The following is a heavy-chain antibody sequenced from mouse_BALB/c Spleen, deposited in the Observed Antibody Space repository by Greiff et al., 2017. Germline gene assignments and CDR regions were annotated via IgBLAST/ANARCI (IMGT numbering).Heavy chain of an antibody. CDR2: IDPANGNT. J-gene: IGHJ1*01. Sequence: VQLQQSGAELVKPGASVKLSCTASGFNIKDTYMHWVKQRPEQGLEWIGRIDPANGNTKYDPKFQGKATITADTSSNTAYLQLSSLTSEDTAVYYCARGGVYDSYSYWYFDVWGAGTTGTVSS. D-gene: IGHD2-3*01. CDR1: GFNIKDTY. CDR3: ARGGVYDSYSYWYFDV. V-gene: IGHV14-3*02.